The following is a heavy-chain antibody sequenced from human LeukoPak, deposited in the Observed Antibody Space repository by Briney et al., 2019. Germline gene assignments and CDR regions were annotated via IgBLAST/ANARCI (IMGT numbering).Heavy chain of an antibody. V-gene: IGHV3-21*01. CDR2: ISSSSSYI. D-gene: IGHD5-12*01. J-gene: IGHJ4*02. CDR1: GFTFSSYS. CDR3: ARVRRGYDYYFDY. Sequence: GGSLRLSCVASGFTFSSYSMNWVRQAPGKGLEWVSSISSSSSYIYYADSVKGRFTISRDNAKNSLYLQMNSLRAEDTAVYYCARVRRGYDYYFDYWGQGTLVTVSS.